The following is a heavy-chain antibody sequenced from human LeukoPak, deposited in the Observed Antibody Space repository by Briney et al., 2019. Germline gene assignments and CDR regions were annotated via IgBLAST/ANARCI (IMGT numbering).Heavy chain of an antibody. Sequence: ASVKVSCKASGYTFTSYGISWVRQAPGQGLEWMGWISAYNGNTNYAQKLQGRVTMTTDTSTSTAYMELRSLRSDDTAVYYRARVMAWIQNDAFDIWGQGTMVTVSS. J-gene: IGHJ3*02. CDR3: ARVMAWIQNDAFDI. CDR2: ISAYNGNT. CDR1: GYTFTSYG. D-gene: IGHD5-18*01. V-gene: IGHV1-18*01.